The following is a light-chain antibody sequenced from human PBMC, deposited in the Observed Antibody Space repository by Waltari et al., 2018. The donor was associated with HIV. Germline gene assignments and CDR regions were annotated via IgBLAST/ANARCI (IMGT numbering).Light chain of an antibody. CDR1: NSTIGNNY. CDR3: GTWDSSLSAVV. J-gene: IGLJ3*02. Sequence: QSVLTQPPSVSAAPGQKVTISCSGRNSTIGNNYVSWYQQIPGTAPKLLIYDNNKRPSGIPDRFSGSESDTSATLGITGLQTGDEADYRCGTWDSSLSAVVFGGGTKLTVL. CDR2: DNN. V-gene: IGLV1-51*01.